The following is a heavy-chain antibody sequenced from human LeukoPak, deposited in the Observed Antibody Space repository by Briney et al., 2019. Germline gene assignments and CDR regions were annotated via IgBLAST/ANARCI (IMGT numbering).Heavy chain of an antibody. CDR2: INPTSGGT. Sequence: ASVKVSCKSSAYTFTGYYIHWVRQAPGQGLQWMGWINPTSGGTNYAEKFQGRVTMTRDTSVSTAYMELSGLRSDDTAMYYCARVYYGGKTPSPGGHWGQGTLVTVSS. CDR3: ARVYYGGKTPSPGGH. J-gene: IGHJ4*02. CDR1: AYTFTGYY. V-gene: IGHV1-2*02. D-gene: IGHD4-23*01.